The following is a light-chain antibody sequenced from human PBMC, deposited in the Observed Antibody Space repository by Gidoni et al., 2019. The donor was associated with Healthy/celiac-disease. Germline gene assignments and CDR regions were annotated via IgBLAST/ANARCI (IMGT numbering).Light chain of an antibody. CDR1: QSISSY. CDR2: AAS. CDR3: QQSYSTAWT. V-gene: IGKV1-39*01. Sequence: DIQMTQSPSSLSASVGDRVTITCRASQSISSYLNWYQQKPGKAPKRLIYAASSLQSGVPSRFSGSGSGTDFTLTISSLQPEDFASYYCQQSYSTAWTFGQGSKLEIK. J-gene: IGKJ2*01.